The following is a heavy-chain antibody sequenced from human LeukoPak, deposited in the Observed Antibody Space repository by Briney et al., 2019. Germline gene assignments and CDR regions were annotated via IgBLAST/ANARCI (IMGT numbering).Heavy chain of an antibody. Sequence: GGSLRLSCAASGFTFSSYAMHWVRQAPGKGLEWVAVISYDGSNKYYADSVKGRFTISRDNSKNTLYLQMDSLRAEDTAVYYCARGVDYYDSSGYGAFDIWGQGTMVTVSS. CDR1: GFTFSSYA. D-gene: IGHD3-22*01. CDR3: ARGVDYYDSSGYGAFDI. CDR2: ISYDGSNK. V-gene: IGHV3-30*04. J-gene: IGHJ3*02.